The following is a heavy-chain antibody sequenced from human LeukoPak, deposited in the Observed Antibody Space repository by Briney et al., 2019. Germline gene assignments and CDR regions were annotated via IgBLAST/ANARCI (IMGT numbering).Heavy chain of an antibody. CDR1: GYSFTNYD. J-gene: IGHJ3*01. V-gene: IGHV1-8*01. CDR3: ARGRESSKLTSGFQSFDWLSDSFDL. Sequence: ASVKVSCKTSGYSFTNYDINWVRQATGQGLEWMGWMSPNSGKTGYAQKFQGRVTMTKNTSMSTAYMELSSLTSEDTAVYYCARGRESSKLTSGFQSFDWLSDSFDLWGQGTIVTVSS. CDR2: MSPNSGKT. D-gene: IGHD3-9*01.